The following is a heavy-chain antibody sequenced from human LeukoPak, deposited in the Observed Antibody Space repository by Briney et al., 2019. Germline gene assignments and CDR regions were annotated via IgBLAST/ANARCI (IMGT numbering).Heavy chain of an antibody. CDR2: IKEDGTQK. V-gene: IGHV3-7*01. CDR3: AKTGERDY. Sequence: GGSLRLPCAASGFTFSSYWMSWVRQAPGKGPEWLANIKEDGTQKYYVDSVRGRFTISRDNAENSLYLQMNSLRDEDTAVYYCAKTGERDYWGRGTLVTVSS. D-gene: IGHD7-27*01. J-gene: IGHJ4*02. CDR1: GFTFSSYW.